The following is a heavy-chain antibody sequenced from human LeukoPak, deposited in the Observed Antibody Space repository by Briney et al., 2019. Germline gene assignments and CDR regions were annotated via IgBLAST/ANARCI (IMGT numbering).Heavy chain of an antibody. CDR3: ARGLLAAADY. J-gene: IGHJ4*02. D-gene: IGHD6-13*01. V-gene: IGHV3-74*01. Sequence: PGGSLRLSCAASGCTFSNYWMHWVRQAPGKGLVWVSRINSDGSITSYADSVKGRFTLSRDNAKNTLYLQMNSLRAEDTAVYYCARGLLAAADYWGQGTLVTVSS. CDR2: INSDGSIT. CDR1: GCTFSNYW.